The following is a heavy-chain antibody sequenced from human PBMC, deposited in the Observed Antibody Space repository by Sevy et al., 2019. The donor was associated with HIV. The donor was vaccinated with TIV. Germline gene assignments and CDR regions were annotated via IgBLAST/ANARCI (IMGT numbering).Heavy chain of an antibody. D-gene: IGHD4-17*01. J-gene: IGHJ6*02. V-gene: IGHV3-15*01. CDR3: SCRQIDYEDPYYYYFGMDV. Sequence: GGCLRLSCAVSGFTFNNAWMNWVRQAPGKGLEWFGLIKSKTDGGTTDYAAPVKGRFTMSTDDSKNTLYLQMNSLKTEDTAVYYCSCRQIDYEDPYYYYFGMDVWGQGTTVTVSS. CDR1: GFTFNNAW. CDR2: IKSKTDGGTT.